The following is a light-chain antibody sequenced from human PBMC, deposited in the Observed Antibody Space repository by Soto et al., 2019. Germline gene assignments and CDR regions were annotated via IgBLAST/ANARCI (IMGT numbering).Light chain of an antibody. CDR1: SSDVGGYNY. V-gene: IGLV2-14*01. Sequence: QSVLTQPASVSGSPGQSITISCTGTSSDVGGYNYVSWYQQHPGKAPKLMIYEVSKRPSEVSNRFSGSKSGNTASLTISGLQPEDEADYYCNSYTNRYPFVLGTGTKVTV. CDR3: NSYTNRYPFV. J-gene: IGLJ1*01. CDR2: EVS.